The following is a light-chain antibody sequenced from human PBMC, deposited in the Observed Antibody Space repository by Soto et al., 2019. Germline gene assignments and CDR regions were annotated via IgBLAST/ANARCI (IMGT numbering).Light chain of an antibody. J-gene: IGLJ2*01. CDR2: EVS. CDR3: SSYTSSSTPL. Sequence: QSALTQPASVSGSPGQSITISCTGTSSDVGGYNYVSWYQQHPGKAPKLMIYEVSNRPSGVSNRFSGSKSGNTASLTISGLQAEDEADYYCSSYTSSSTPLIGGGTKLTVL. CDR1: SSDVGGYNY. V-gene: IGLV2-14*01.